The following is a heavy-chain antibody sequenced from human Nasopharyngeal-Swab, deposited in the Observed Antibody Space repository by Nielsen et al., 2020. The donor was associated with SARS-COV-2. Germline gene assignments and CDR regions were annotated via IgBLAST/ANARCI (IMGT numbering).Heavy chain of an antibody. J-gene: IGHJ4*02. V-gene: IGHV4-4*07. CDR2: IYTSGST. D-gene: IGHD3-22*01. CDR3: ARSPYYYDSSGYQYYFDY. Sequence: SDTLSLTFTVSGSSISSYYWSWIRQPAGKGLDWIGRIYTSGSTNYNPSLKSRVTMSVDTSKNQFSLKLSSVTAADTAVYYCARSPYYYDSSGYQYYFDYWGQGTLVTVSS. CDR1: GSSISSYY.